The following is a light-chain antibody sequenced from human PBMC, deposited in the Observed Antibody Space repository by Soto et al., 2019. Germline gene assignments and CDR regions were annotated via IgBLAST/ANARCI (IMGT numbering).Light chain of an antibody. CDR1: QSISSW. CDR2: DAS. CDR3: QQYNSYWT. Sequence: IQMTQSPSTLSSSVGDRVTITCRASQSISSWLAWYQQKPGKAPKLLIYDASSLESGVPSRFSGSGSGTEFTLTISSMKPDDFATYYCQQYNSYWTFGQGTKVDI. V-gene: IGKV1-5*01. J-gene: IGKJ1*01.